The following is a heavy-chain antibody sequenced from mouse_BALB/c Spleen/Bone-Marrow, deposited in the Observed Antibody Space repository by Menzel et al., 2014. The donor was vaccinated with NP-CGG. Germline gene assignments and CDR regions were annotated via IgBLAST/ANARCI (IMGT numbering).Heavy chain of an antibody. J-gene: IGHJ2*01. CDR3: AREGAYYRYIDY. CDR2: IWAGGTT. V-gene: IGHV2-9*02. CDR1: GFSLTTYG. Sequence: VQGVESGPGLVAPSQSLSITCTVSGFSLTTYGIHWVRQPPGKGLEWLGVIWAGGTTIYNSTLMSRLSISKDTSESQVFLKMNSLQTDDTAIYYCAREGAYYRYIDYWGQGTTLTVSS. D-gene: IGHD2-14*01.